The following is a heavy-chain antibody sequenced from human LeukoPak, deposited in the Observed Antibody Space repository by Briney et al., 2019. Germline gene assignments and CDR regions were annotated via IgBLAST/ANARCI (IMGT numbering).Heavy chain of an antibody. V-gene: IGHV1-2*02. J-gene: IGHJ4*02. Sequence: ASVKLSCKASGYTFTGYYMHWVRQAPGQGLEWMGWINPNSGGTNYAQKFQGRLTMTRDTSISTAYMELSRLRADETAVYYCARGGSNYYDSSGYQAPDYWGQGTLVTVSS. D-gene: IGHD3-22*01. CDR3: ARGGSNYYDSSGYQAPDY. CDR1: GYTFTGYY. CDR2: INPNSGGT.